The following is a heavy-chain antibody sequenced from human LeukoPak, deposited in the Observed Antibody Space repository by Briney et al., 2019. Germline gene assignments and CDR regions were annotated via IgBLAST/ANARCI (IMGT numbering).Heavy chain of an antibody. V-gene: IGHV1-69*13. CDR1: GGTFSSYA. J-gene: IGHJ6*02. CDR2: IIPIFGTV. CDR3: ARGGGYCSGGSCYPSYYYGMDV. Sequence: SVKVSCKASGGTFSSYAISWVRQAPGQGLEWMGGIIPIFGTVNYAQKFQGRVTITADESTSTAYMELSSLRSEDTAVYYCARGGGYCSGGSCYPSYYYGMDVWGQGTTVTVSS. D-gene: IGHD2-15*01.